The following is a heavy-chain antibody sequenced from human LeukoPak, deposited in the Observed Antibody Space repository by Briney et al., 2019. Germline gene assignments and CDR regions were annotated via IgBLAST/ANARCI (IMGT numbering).Heavy chain of an antibody. V-gene: IGHV3-30*18. CDR1: GFTFSSYG. CDR2: ISYDGSNK. D-gene: IGHD1-26*01. J-gene: IGHJ4*02. Sequence: GGSLRLSCAASGFTFSSYGMQWVRQAPGKGLEWVAVISYDGSNKYYADSVKGRFTISRDNSKNTLYLQMNSLRAEDTAVYYCAKEEVGATTGDYWGQGTLVTVSS. CDR3: AKEEVGATTGDY.